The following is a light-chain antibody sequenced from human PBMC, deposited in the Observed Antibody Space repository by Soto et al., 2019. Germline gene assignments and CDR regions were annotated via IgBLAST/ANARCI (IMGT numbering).Light chain of an antibody. V-gene: IGKV3-15*01. CDR3: QQYSNRPLT. CDR1: HSVSSD. J-gene: IGKJ5*01. CDR2: GAS. Sequence: IGMTQSPATLSVSPGERATLSCRASHSVSSDLAWFQRKPGQAPRLLIDGASTRATGSPARVSGSGSGTEVTLTISSLQSEDFAVYYCQQYSNRPLTFGQGTRLEIK.